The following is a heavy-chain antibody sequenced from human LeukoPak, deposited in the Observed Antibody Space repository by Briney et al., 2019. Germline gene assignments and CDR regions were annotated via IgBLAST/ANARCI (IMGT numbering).Heavy chain of an antibody. CDR3: AELGITMIGGV. D-gene: IGHD3-10*02. V-gene: IGHV3-21*01. CDR2: ISSSSSYI. CDR1: GFTFSSYS. Sequence: WGTLCLTCAVSGFTFSSYSMNWVRQAPGKGLEWVSSISSSSSYIYYAASVKGRFTISRDNAKNPMYLQMNSLRAEDTAVYYCAELGITMIGGVWGKGTTVSVSS. J-gene: IGHJ6*04.